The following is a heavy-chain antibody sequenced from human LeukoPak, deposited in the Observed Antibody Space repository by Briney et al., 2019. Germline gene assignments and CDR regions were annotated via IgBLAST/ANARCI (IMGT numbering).Heavy chain of an antibody. V-gene: IGHV3-7*01. CDR3: ARAYTMVRGVDAFDI. CDR2: IEQDGSEK. D-gene: IGHD3-10*01. CDR1: GFTFSSYW. Sequence: PGGSLRLSCAASGFTFSSYWMSWVRQAPGKGLEWVANIEQDGSEKYYVDSVKGRFTISRDNAKNSLYLQMNSLRAEDTAVYYCARAYTMVRGVDAFDIWGQGTMVTVSS. J-gene: IGHJ3*02.